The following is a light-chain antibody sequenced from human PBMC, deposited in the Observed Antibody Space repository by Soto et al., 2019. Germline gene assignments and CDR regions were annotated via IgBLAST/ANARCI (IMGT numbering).Light chain of an antibody. J-gene: IGKJ1*01. CDR3: QQYGSSPRT. V-gene: IGKV3-20*01. CDR2: GAS. Sequence: EIVLTQSPGTLSLSPGERATLSCRASQSVSSSYLAWYQQKPGQAPRLLIYGASSRATGIRDRFSGSGSGTDFTLTISRLGPEDVAVYYCQQYGSSPRTFGQGPKVEIK. CDR1: QSVSSSY.